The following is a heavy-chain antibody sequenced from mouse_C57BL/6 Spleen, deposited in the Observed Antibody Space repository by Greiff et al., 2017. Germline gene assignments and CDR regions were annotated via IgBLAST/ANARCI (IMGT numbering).Heavy chain of an antibody. CDR2: IHPSDSDP. D-gene: IGHD1-1*01. Sequence: QVQLQQPGAELVKPGASVKVSCKASGYTFTSYWMHWVKQRPGQGLEGIGRIHPSDSDPNYNQKFKGKATLTVDKSPSAAYVQLSSLMSEGSAVYYYAMRDDYYGSSYEWYFDVWGRGTAVTVSS. CDR3: AMRDDYYGSSYEWYFDV. J-gene: IGHJ1*03. V-gene: IGHV1-74*01. CDR1: GYTFTSYW.